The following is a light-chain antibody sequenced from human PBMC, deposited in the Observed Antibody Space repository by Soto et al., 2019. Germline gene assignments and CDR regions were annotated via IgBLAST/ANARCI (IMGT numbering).Light chain of an antibody. CDR3: QQYNSYSGT. CDR1: QSISSW. V-gene: IGKV1-5*01. Sequence: DIPMTQSPSTLSASVGDRVTITCRASQSISSWLAWYQQKPVKAPKLLIYDASSLESGVPSRFSGSGSGTEFTLTISSLQPDDVANYYCQQYNSYSGTFGGGTKVEIK. J-gene: IGKJ4*02. CDR2: DAS.